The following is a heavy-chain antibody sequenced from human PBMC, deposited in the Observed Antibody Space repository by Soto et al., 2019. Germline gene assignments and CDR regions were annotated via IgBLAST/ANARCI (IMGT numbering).Heavy chain of an antibody. CDR3: ARATYSNAWYRFDL. J-gene: IGHJ4*02. CDR1: GFTFSGYW. Sequence: QLVESGGGLVQPGGSLRLSCEASGFTFSGYWMRWVRQAPGKGLGWVADIKHDGSVQYYVDSVKGRFTISRDNAKKLLYLQMNGLRAEDTALYYCARATYSNAWYRFDLWGQGTLVTVSS. V-gene: IGHV3-7*03. D-gene: IGHD4-4*01. CDR2: IKHDGSVQ.